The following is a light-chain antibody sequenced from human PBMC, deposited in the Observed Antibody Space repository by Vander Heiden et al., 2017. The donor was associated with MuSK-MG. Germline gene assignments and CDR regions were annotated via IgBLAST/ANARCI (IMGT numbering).Light chain of an antibody. J-gene: IGLJ2*01. V-gene: IGLV2-23*02. CDR2: EVS. CDR3: CSYAGSSTVV. CDR1: SSDVGRYNL. Sequence: QSALTQPASVSGSPGQSIPISCTGTSSDVGRYNLVSWYHQHPGKAPKLMLYEVSKRPSGVSNRFSGSKSGNTASLTISGLQAEDEADYYCCSYAGSSTVVFGGGTKLTVL.